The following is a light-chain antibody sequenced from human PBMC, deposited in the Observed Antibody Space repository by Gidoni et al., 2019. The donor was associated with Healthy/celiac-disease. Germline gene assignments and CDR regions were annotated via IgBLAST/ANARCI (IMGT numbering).Light chain of an antibody. CDR2: DAS. CDR3: QQYDKLPQA. CDR1: QDISNY. Sequence: IQMTQSPSSLSASVGDRVTITCQARQDISNYLNWYQQKTGKAPKLLIYDASKLERGVTSRFSGSGSGTEYTYNNSSRRPEYMGTYYCQQYDKLPQAFGPGTKVDIK. J-gene: IGKJ3*01. V-gene: IGKV1-33*01.